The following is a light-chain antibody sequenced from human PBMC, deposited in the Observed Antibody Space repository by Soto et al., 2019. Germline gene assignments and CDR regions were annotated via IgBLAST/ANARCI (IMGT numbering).Light chain of an antibody. J-gene: IGKJ4*01. CDR3: QQRTNWPLT. Sequence: EIVLTQSPATLSLSPGQRATLSCRASQSVSTYLAWFQQKPGQAPRLLIYDSSNRATDIPAGFSGSGSGTDFTLTISSLEPDDFAVYYCQQRTNWPLTFGGGTRVEIQ. CDR2: DSS. V-gene: IGKV3-11*01. CDR1: QSVSTY.